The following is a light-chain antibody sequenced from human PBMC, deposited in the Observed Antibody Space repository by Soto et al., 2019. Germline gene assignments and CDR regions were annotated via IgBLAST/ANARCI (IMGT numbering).Light chain of an antibody. Sequence: QSVLTQPPSASGTPGQRVTISCSGSTSNIGGNTVTSCQQLPGTAPRLLIYSDNQRPSGVPARFSGSKSGTSASLAISGLQSEDEADYYCAAWDDSLSGYVFGPGTKLTVL. J-gene: IGLJ1*01. CDR1: TSNIGGNT. CDR3: AAWDDSLSGYV. V-gene: IGLV1-44*01. CDR2: SDN.